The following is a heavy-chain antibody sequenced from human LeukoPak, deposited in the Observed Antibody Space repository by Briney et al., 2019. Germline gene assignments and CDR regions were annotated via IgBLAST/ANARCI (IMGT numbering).Heavy chain of an antibody. Sequence: GGSLRLSCAASGFIFSSYSMSWVRQAPGKGLEWVSSISTSSSYIYYADSVKGRFTISRDNSKNTLYLQMNRLRAEDTAVYYCAKEIYGDSTGGRFQHWGQGTLVTVSS. J-gene: IGHJ1*01. V-gene: IGHV3-21*04. CDR1: GFIFSSYS. D-gene: IGHD4-17*01. CDR2: ISTSSSYI. CDR3: AKEIYGDSTGGRFQH.